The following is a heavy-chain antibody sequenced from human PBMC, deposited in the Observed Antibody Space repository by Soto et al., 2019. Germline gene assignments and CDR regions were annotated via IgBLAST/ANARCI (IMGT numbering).Heavy chain of an antibody. D-gene: IGHD6-6*01. Sequence: PGESLKISCKGSGYSFASYWIGWVRQMPGKGLEWMGIIYPGDSDTRYSPSFQGQVTISADKSISTAYLQWSSLKASDTAMYYCARLEYSSFPNYYYYGMDGWGQGTTVTVSS. J-gene: IGHJ6*02. CDR3: ARLEYSSFPNYYYYGMDG. CDR2: IYPGDSDT. V-gene: IGHV5-51*01. CDR1: GYSFASYW.